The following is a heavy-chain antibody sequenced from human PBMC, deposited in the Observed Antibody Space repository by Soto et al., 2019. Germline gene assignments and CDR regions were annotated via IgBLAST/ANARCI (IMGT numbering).Heavy chain of an antibody. Sequence: VQLLESGGGLVQPEGSLRLSCAASGFGFSTYAMSWVRQAPGKGLEWVSGISGSGGTTYYADSVKGRFTISRDNSKNTLYLQVNSLRAEDTAVYYCAKDQAAGGTISRYFQYWGQGTLVTVSS. CDR1: GFGFSTYA. V-gene: IGHV3-23*01. J-gene: IGHJ1*01. D-gene: IGHD6-13*01. CDR3: AKDQAAGGTISRYFQY. CDR2: ISGSGGTT.